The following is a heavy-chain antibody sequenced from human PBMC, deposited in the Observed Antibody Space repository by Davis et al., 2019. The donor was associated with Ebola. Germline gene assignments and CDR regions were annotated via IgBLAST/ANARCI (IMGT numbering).Heavy chain of an antibody. CDR1: GGSFSGYY. D-gene: IGHD5-12*01. J-gene: IGHJ6*02. CDR3: ARVRGYSGYRYYYYGMDV. Sequence: MPSETLSLTCAVYGGSFSGYYWSWIRQPPGKGLEWIGEINHSGSTNYSPSLKSRVTISVDTSKNQFSLKLSSVTAADTAVYYCARVRGYSGYRYYYYGMDVWGQGTTVTASS. V-gene: IGHV4-34*01. CDR2: INHSGST.